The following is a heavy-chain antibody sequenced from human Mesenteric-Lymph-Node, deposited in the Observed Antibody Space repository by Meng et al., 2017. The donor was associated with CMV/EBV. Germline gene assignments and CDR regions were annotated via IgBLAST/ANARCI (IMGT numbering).Heavy chain of an antibody. CDR3: ARGPRTFIVVVTATQFDY. D-gene: IGHD2-21*02. CDR2: INHSGST. CDR1: GSVSGYY. V-gene: IGHV4-34*01. Sequence: GSVSGYYWSWIRQPPGKGLEWIGEINHSGSTNYNPSLKSRVTISVDTSKNQFSLKLSSVTAADTAVYYCARGPRTFIVVVTATQFDYWGQGTLVTVSS. J-gene: IGHJ4*02.